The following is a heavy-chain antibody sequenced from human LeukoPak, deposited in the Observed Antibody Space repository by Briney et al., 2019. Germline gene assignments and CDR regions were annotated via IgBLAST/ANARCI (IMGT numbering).Heavy chain of an antibody. V-gene: IGHV3-23*01. D-gene: IGHD6-19*01. CDR3: TRSSGWYGLS. CDR1: GFTLSSYE. J-gene: IGHJ1*01. CDR2: IDYDGGSG. Sequence: GGSLRLSCTVSGFTLSSYEMSWIRQAPGKGLEWVSSIDYDGGSGHYADSVKGRFTISRDNSNNTLFLHLNSLRGEDTAVYYCTRSSGWYGLSWGQGTLVTVSS.